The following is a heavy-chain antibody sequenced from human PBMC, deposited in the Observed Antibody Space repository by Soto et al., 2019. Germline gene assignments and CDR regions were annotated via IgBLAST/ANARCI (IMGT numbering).Heavy chain of an antibody. D-gene: IGHD2-21*02. Sequence: GESWKISCKGSGDSFSNYCIGGVRQMPWKGLECMGIIYPSDSDTRYSPSFQGQVTISVDKSITTAYLQWRSLKASDTAMYFCAKFLVNCGGHCFFDYSGQGT. CDR1: GDSFSNYC. CDR2: IYPSDSDT. J-gene: IGHJ4*02. CDR3: AKFLVNCGGHCFFDY. V-gene: IGHV5-51*01.